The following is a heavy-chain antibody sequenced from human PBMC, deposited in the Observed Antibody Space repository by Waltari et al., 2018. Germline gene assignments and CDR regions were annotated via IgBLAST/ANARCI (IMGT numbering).Heavy chain of an antibody. V-gene: IGHV4-38-2*01. CDR1: GYSISSGYY. CDR3: ARLPTLIPVGATDY. J-gene: IGHJ4*02. CDR2: IYHSGST. Sequence: QVQLQESGPGLVKPSVTLSLTCAVSGYSISSGYYWGWIRQPPGKGLEWIGSIYHSGSTYYNPSLKSRVTISVDTSKNQFSLKLSSVTAADTAVYYCARLPTLIPVGATDYWGQGTLVTVSS. D-gene: IGHD1-26*01.